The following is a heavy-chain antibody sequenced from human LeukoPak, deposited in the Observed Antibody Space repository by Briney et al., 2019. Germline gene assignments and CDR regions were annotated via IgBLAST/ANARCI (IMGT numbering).Heavy chain of an antibody. CDR1: GFTFSSYS. D-gene: IGHD6-19*01. V-gene: IGHV3-21*01. Sequence: PGGSLRLSCAASGFTFSSYSMNWVRQAPGKGLEWVSSISSSSSYIYYADSVKGRFTISRDNAKNSLYLQMNSLRAEDTAVYYCASPGQWRGDYYFDYWGQGTLVTVSS. CDR3: ASPGQWRGDYYFDY. CDR2: ISSSSSYI. J-gene: IGHJ4*02.